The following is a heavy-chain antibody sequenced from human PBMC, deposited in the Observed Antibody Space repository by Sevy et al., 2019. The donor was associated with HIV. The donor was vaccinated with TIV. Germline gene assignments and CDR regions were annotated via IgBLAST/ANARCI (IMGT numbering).Heavy chain of an antibody. Sequence: GGSLRLSCAASGFTFSNAWMNWVRQAPGKGPEWVGRIKSKTDGGTTDYAAPVKGRFTISGDDSKNTLYLQMNSLKTEDTAVYYCTTDPPMIVGDNWGQGTLVTVSS. CDR1: GFTFSNAW. CDR3: TTDPPMIVGDN. CDR2: IKSKTDGGTT. V-gene: IGHV3-15*07. J-gene: IGHJ4*02. D-gene: IGHD1-26*01.